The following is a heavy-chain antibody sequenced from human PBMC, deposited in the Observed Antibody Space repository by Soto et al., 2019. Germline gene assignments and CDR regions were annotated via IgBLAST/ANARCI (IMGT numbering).Heavy chain of an antibody. CDR2: ISSSSSYI. D-gene: IGHD3-9*01. CDR3: ARDLTPHSSRYFAWLRLYYGMDV. V-gene: IGHV3-21*01. Sequence: GGSLRLSCAASGFTFSSYSMNWARQAPGKGLEWVSSISSSSSYIYYADSVKGRFTISRDNGKNSLYLQMNSLRAEDTAVYYCARDLTPHSSRYFAWLRLYYGMDVWGQGTTVTVSS. J-gene: IGHJ6*02. CDR1: GFTFSSYS.